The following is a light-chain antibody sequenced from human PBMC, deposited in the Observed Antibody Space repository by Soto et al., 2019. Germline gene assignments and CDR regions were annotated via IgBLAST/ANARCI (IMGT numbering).Light chain of an antibody. CDR3: QQRSNWPPEIT. CDR1: QSVSSY. J-gene: IGKJ5*01. V-gene: IGKV3-11*01. Sequence: EIVLTQSPATLSLSPGERATISCRASQSVSSYLAWYQQKPGQAPRLLIYDASNRATGIPARFSGSGSGTDFILTISSLEPEDFAVYYCQQRSNWPPEITFGQGTRLEIK. CDR2: DAS.